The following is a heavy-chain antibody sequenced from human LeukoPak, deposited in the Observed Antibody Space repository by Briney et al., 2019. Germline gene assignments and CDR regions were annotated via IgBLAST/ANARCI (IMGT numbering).Heavy chain of an antibody. Sequence: ASVTVSCKSSGYTFSGYFMHWVRQAPGQGLEWMGWIHPNSGGTNYAQKFQGRVTMTRDTSITTAYMELSGLRSDDTAVYYCARDLQSSSSLDYWGQGTLVTVSS. V-gene: IGHV1-2*02. CDR2: IHPNSGGT. D-gene: IGHD6-6*01. CDR3: ARDLQSSSSLDY. J-gene: IGHJ4*02. CDR1: GYTFSGYF.